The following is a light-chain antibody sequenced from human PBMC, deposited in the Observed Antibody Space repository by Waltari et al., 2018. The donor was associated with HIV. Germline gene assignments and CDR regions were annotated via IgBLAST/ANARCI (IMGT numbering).Light chain of an antibody. Sequence: QSVLTQPPSVSAAPGQKVTISCSGSISNIGNNYVSWYQHLPGPAPKLLIYGDDKRYPGIPDRISASKSGTSATLAITGLQTGDEADYYCASWDSSLSVLFGGGTKLAVL. V-gene: IGLV1-51*02. CDR2: GDD. CDR3: ASWDSSLSVL. CDR1: ISNIGNNY. J-gene: IGLJ2*01.